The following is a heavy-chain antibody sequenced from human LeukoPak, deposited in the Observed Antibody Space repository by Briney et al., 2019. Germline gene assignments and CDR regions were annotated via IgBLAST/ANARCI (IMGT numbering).Heavy chain of an antibody. CDR3: ARQAAIRGYYYYGMDV. D-gene: IGHD2-15*01. J-gene: IGHJ6*02. CDR1: GYTFTSYG. V-gene: IGHV1-18*01. Sequence: GASVKVSCKASGYTFTSYGISWVRQAPGQGLEWMGWISAYNGNTNYAQKLQGRVTMTTDTSTSTAYMELRSLRSDDTAVYYCARQAAIRGYYYYGMDVWGQGTTVTVSS. CDR2: ISAYNGNT.